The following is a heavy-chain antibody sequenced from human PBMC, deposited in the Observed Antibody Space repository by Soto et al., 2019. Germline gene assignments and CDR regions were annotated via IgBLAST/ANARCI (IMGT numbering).Heavy chain of an antibody. CDR1: GGSFSGYY. CDR2: INHSGST. D-gene: IGHD3-10*01. Sequence: SETLSLTCAVYGGSFSGYYWSWIRQPPGKGLEWIGEINHSGSTNYNPSLKSRVTISVDTSKNQFSLKLSSVTAADTAVYYCARGPSYGSGSYYPYYFDYWGQGTLVTVS. CDR3: ARGPSYGSGSYYPYYFDY. V-gene: IGHV4-34*01. J-gene: IGHJ4*02.